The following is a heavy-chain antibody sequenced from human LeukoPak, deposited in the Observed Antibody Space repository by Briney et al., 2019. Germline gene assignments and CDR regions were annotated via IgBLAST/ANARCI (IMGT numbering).Heavy chain of an antibody. J-gene: IGHJ6*03. CDR2: ISSYGSNT. D-gene: IGHD2/OR15-2a*01. CDR3: ARVHYVISYYYMDV. Sequence: GASVKVSCKASGGTFSSYAISWVRQAPGQGLEWMGWISSYGSNTNYARRLQGRVTMTTDTSTSTAYMELRSLRSDDSAVYYCARVHYVISYYYMDVWGEGTTVTISS. V-gene: IGHV1-18*01. CDR1: GGTFSSYA.